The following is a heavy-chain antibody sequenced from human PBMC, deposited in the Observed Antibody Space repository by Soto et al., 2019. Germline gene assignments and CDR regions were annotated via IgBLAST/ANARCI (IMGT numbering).Heavy chain of an antibody. D-gene: IGHD2-15*01. J-gene: IGHJ4*02. V-gene: IGHV1-69*01. Sequence: QVQLVQSGAEVKKPGSSVKVSCKASGDTFNNYAFSWVRQAPGQGLDWMGGIIPIFGSPDYTQKFQGAVTITADESTSTAYMELSSLRSEDTAVYYCASAARCSGGSCYSPFDYWGQGTLVTVSS. CDR1: GDTFNNYA. CDR3: ASAARCSGGSCYSPFDY. CDR2: IIPIFGSP.